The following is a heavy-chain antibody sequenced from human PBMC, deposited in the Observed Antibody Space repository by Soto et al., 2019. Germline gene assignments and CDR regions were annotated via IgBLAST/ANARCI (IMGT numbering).Heavy chain of an antibody. CDR3: EAFNSEYDSRGHGAQSPRMSYFDY. V-gene: IGHV4-34*01. CDR2: INHSGST. Sequence: PSETLSLTGAVYGGSFSGYYCSWIRQPPWKGLEWIGEINHSGSTNYNPYLKSRVTISVDTSKNHFSLKLSSVTAADTAVYYCEAFNSEYDSRGHGAQSPRMSYFDYGGQEPLVTV. D-gene: IGHD3-22*01. CDR1: GGSFSGYY. J-gene: IGHJ4*02.